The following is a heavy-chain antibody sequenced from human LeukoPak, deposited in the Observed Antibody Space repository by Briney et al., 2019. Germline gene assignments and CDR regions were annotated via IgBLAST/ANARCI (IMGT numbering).Heavy chain of an antibody. CDR1: GFTFNNYW. D-gene: IGHD1-26*01. J-gene: IGHJ4*02. CDR2: SNSDGSST. V-gene: IGHV3-74*01. Sequence: PGGSLRLSCAASGFTFNNYWMHWVRQAPGKGLVWVSRSNSDGSSTSYADSVKGRFTVSRDNAKNTLYLQMNSLRAEDTAVFYCARGRGYSGSPVDYWGQGTLVTGSS. CDR3: ARGRGYSGSPVDY.